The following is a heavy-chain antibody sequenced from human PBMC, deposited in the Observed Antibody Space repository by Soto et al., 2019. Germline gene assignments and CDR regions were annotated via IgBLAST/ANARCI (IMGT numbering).Heavy chain of an antibody. D-gene: IGHD3-3*01. Sequence: KQSQTLSLTCAISGDSVSSNSAAWNWIRQSPSRGLEWLGRTYYRSKWYNDYAVSVKSRITINPDTSKNQFSLQLNSVTPEDTAVYYCARDPLSLVRITIFGVVIILLLWFGDQRGSFDYWGQGTLVTVSS. CDR2: TYYRSKWYN. V-gene: IGHV6-1*01. J-gene: IGHJ4*02. CDR3: ARDPLSLVRITIFGVVIILLLWFGDQRGSFDY. CDR1: GDSVSSNSAA.